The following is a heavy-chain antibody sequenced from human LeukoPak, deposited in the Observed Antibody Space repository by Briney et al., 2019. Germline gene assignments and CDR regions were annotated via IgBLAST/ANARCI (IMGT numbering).Heavy chain of an antibody. J-gene: IGHJ5*02. Sequence: GGSLRLSCAASGFTFSSYWMSWVRQAPGKGLEWVANIKQDGSEKYYVDSVKGRFTISRDNAKNSLYLQMNSLRAEDSAVYYCARDWYYDFWSGAIESRAYNWFDPWGQGTLVTVSS. CDR3: ARDWYYDFWSGAIESRAYNWFDP. CDR2: IKQDGSEK. V-gene: IGHV3-7*01. D-gene: IGHD3-3*01. CDR1: GFTFSSYW.